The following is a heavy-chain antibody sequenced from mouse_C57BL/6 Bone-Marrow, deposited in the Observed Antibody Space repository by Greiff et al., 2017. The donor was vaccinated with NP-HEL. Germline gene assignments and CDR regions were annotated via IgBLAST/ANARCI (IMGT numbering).Heavy chain of an antibody. CDR1: GFTFSSYG. D-gene: IGHD1-1*01. CDR2: ISSGGSYT. CDR3: ARHPYDGSLGFAY. J-gene: IGHJ3*01. V-gene: IGHV5-6*01. Sequence: DVQLVESGGDLVKPGGSLKLSCAASGFTFSSYGMSWVRQTPDKRLEWVATISSGGSYTYYPDSVKGRFTTSRDNAKNTLYLQMSSLKSEDTAMYYCARHPYDGSLGFAYWGQGTLVTVSA.